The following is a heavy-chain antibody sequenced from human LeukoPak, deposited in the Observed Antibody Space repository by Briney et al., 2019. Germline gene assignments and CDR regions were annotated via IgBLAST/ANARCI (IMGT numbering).Heavy chain of an antibody. V-gene: IGHV4-39*01. J-gene: IGHJ3*02. CDR3: ARQEIAVAGRGAFDI. D-gene: IGHD6-19*01. Sequence: SETLSLTCTVSGGSISSSSYYRGWIRQPPGKGLEWIGSIYYSGSTYYNPSLKSRVTISVDTSKNQFSLKLSSVTAADTAVYYCARQEIAVAGRGAFDIWGQGTMVTVSS. CDR2: IYYSGST. CDR1: GGSISSSSYY.